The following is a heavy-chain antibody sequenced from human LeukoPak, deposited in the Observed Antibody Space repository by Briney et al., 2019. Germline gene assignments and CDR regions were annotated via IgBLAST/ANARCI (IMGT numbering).Heavy chain of an antibody. D-gene: IGHD6-19*01. J-gene: IGHJ4*02. CDR3: VKDQREAYRSGWSRDFDY. Sequence: GSLRLSCAAAGFTFNSYSMNWVRQAPGKGLEWISYITRSSSTIYYADSVKGRFTISRDNSKNTLYLQVNSLRVEDTAVYYCVKDQREAYRSGWSRDFDYWGQGTLVTVSS. V-gene: IGHV3-48*01. CDR2: ITRSSSTI. CDR1: GFTFNSYS.